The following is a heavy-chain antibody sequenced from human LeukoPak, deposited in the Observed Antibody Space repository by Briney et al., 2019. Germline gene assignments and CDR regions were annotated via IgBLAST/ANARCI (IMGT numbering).Heavy chain of an antibody. D-gene: IGHD3-10*01. CDR2: ISAYNGNT. CDR3: ARVTWSGDSAAMLLIDFGY. Sequence: ASVKLSCTASGYTFTSDGISWGRQAPGQGLEWWIWISAYNGNTNYAQKLQGRVTMTTDTSTSTAYMELRSVRSDDTAVYYCARVTWSGDSAAMLLIDFGYWGQGTLVTVSS. CDR1: GYTFTSDG. V-gene: IGHV1-18*01. J-gene: IGHJ4*02.